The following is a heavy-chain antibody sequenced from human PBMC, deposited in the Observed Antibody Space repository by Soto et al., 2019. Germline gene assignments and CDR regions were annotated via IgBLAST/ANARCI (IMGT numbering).Heavy chain of an antibody. CDR1: GYTFTSYA. Sequence: QVQLVQSGAEVKKPGASVKVSCKASGYTFTSYAMHWVRQAPGQRLEWMGWINAGNGNTKYSQKFQGRVTITRDTSESTAYMELSSLRSEDMAVYYCARDSSSVISRYGMDVWGQGTTVTVSS. CDR2: INAGNGNT. V-gene: IGHV1-3*01. CDR3: ARDSSSVISRYGMDV. D-gene: IGHD6-13*01. J-gene: IGHJ6*02.